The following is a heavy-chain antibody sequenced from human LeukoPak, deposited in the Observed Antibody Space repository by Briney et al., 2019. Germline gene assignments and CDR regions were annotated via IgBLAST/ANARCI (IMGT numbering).Heavy chain of an antibody. J-gene: IGHJ3*02. V-gene: IGHV3-74*01. CDR2: IKTDGSRT. Sequence: GGSLRFSCAASGFTFSSYWMHWVRHAPGKGLVWVSRIKTDGSRTHYADFAQGRFTISRDNAKNTLYLQMNSLRAEDTAVYYCARDGYEFRAFDIWGQGTMVTVSP. D-gene: IGHD5-12*01. CDR1: GFTFSSYW. CDR3: ARDGYEFRAFDI.